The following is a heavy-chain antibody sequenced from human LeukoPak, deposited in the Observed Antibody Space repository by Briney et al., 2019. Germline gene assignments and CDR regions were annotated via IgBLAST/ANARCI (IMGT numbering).Heavy chain of an antibody. Sequence: GGSLRLSCVASGFTFSSYWMTWVRQAPGKGLEWVANIKGDGSAYHYVDSAQGRFIISRDNAKNSLYLQMNSLRAEDTAVYYCARDRNYCGGSRCYDVFDIWGQGTMVTVSS. D-gene: IGHD3-22*01. V-gene: IGHV3-7*01. CDR3: ARDRNYCGGSRCYDVFDI. CDR2: IKGDGSAY. J-gene: IGHJ3*02. CDR1: GFTFSSYW.